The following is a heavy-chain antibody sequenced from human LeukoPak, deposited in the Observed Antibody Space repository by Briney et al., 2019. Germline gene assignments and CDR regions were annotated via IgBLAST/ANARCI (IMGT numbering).Heavy chain of an antibody. CDR2: IWYDGSER. CDR1: GFTFSNCG. CDR3: ARGPGSISHPHPNGLDV. V-gene: IGHV3-33*01. Sequence: GGSLRLSCVASGFTFSNCGMHWVRQAPGKGLEWVAMIWYDGSERNYRDSVEGRFTISRDNSKNTLYLRMNSLRVEDTAVYYCARGPGSISHPHPNGLDVWGQGTTVTVSS. D-gene: IGHD2-15*01. J-gene: IGHJ6*02.